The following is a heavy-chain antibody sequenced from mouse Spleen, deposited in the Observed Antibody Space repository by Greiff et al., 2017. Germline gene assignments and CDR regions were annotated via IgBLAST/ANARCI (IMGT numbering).Heavy chain of an antibody. CDR1: GYSFTGYY. CDR2: INPSTGGT. Sequence: DVQLQESGPELVKPGASVKISCKASGYSFTGYYMNWVKQSPEKSLEWIGEINPSTGGTTYNQKFKAKATLTVDKSSSTAYMQLKSLTSEDSAVYYCAREGYGDLSWFAYWGQGTLVTVSA. D-gene: IGHD2-13*01. CDR3: AREGYGDLSWFAY. J-gene: IGHJ3*01. V-gene: IGHV1-42*01.